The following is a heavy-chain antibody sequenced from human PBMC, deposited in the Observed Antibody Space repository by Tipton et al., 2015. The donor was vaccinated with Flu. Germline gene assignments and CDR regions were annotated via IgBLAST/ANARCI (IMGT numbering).Heavy chain of an antibody. CDR3: ARDRWFRDPDY. Sequence: TLSLTCTVSGGSISSSSYYWGWIRQPPGKGLEWIGSIYYSGSTYYNPSLKSRVTISVDTSKNQFSLKLSSVTAADTAVYYCARDRWFRDPDYWGQGTLVTVSS. V-gene: IGHV4-39*07. CDR1: GGSISSSSYY. CDR2: IYYSGST. D-gene: IGHD3-10*01. J-gene: IGHJ4*02.